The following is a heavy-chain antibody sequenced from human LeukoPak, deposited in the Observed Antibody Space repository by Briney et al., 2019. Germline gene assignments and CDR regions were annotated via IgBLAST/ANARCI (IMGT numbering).Heavy chain of an antibody. CDR2: IASNGGSE. D-gene: IGHD6-13*01. CDR1: GFTFTTYG. CDR3: AKRGHYSINWYHYFDY. V-gene: IGHV3-30*18. J-gene: IGHJ4*02. Sequence: QPEGSLRLSCAASGFTFTTYGLHWVRQAPGKGLEWVAAIASNGGSEYYADSVKGRFTISRDNSKNTLFLQMNSLRPDDTAVYYCAKRGHYSINWYHYFDYWGQGTLVTVSS.